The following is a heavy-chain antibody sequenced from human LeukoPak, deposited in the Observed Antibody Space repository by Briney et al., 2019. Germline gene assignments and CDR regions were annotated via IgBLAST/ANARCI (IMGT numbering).Heavy chain of an antibody. J-gene: IGHJ4*02. CDR2: ISSSSSYI. CDR3: ARDSTYYYDSSGHPPDY. CDR1: GFTFSSYS. D-gene: IGHD3-22*01. Sequence: GGSLRLSCAASGFTFSSYSMNWVRQAPGKGLEWVSSISSSSSYIYYADSVKGRFTISRDNAKNSLYLQMNSLRAEDTAVYYCARDSTYYYDSSGHPPDYWGQGTLVTVSP. V-gene: IGHV3-21*01.